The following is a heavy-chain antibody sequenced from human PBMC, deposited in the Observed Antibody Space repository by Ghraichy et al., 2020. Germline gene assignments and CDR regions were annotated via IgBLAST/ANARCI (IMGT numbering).Heavy chain of an antibody. Sequence: ASVKVSCKASGYTFTGYYMHWVRQAPGQGLEWMGRINPNSGGTNYAQKFQGRVTMTRDTSISTAYMELSRLRSDDTAVYYCASPPEDYGGNSAYYYYGMDVWGQGTTVTVSS. J-gene: IGHJ6*02. CDR2: INPNSGGT. D-gene: IGHD4-23*01. CDR3: ASPPEDYGGNSAYYYYGMDV. CDR1: GYTFTGYY. V-gene: IGHV1-2*06.